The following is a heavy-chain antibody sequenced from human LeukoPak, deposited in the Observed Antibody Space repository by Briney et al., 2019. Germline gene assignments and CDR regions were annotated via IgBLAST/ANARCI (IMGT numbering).Heavy chain of an antibody. CDR3: ARGAPTTRIGAGRFDY. Sequence: DSVTVSCTEFGYSLTNYYVQWVRQAPGQGLEWMGEINPSGGSTSYAQKFQGRITVTRDTYTNTVYMDLSSLRSEDTATYYCARGAPTTRIGAGRFDYWGQGSLLTVAS. V-gene: IGHV1-46*01. CDR2: INPSGGST. CDR1: GYSLTNYY. J-gene: IGHJ4*02. D-gene: IGHD5-12*01.